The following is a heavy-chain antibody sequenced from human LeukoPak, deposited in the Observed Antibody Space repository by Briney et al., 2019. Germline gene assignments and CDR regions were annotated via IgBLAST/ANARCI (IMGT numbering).Heavy chain of an antibody. D-gene: IGHD3-22*01. CDR3: AYTGDTDSSGYYTTGRFDY. CDR2: INPNSGGT. J-gene: IGHJ4*02. Sequence: ASVKVFYKASGYTFTGYYMHWVRQAPGQGLEWMGWINPNSGGTNYGQKFQGRVTMTRDTSISTAYMELSSLRSEDTAVYYCAYTGDTDSSGYYTTGRFDYWGQGTLVTVSS. V-gene: IGHV1-2*02. CDR1: GYTFTGYY.